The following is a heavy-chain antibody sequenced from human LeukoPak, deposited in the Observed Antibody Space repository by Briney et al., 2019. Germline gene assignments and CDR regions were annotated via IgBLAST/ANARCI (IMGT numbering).Heavy chain of an antibody. Sequence: SETLSLTCTVSGGSISSYYWSWIRQPPGKGLEWIGYIYYSGSTNYNPSLKSRVTISVDTSKNQFSLKLSSVTAADTAVYYCARIVEAAAFGIWGQGTMVTVSS. CDR1: GGSISSYY. CDR2: IYYSGST. D-gene: IGHD1-26*01. CDR3: ARIVEAAAFGI. V-gene: IGHV4-59*01. J-gene: IGHJ3*02.